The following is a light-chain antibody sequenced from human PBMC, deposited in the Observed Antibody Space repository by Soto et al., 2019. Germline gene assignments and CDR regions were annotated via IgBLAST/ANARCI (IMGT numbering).Light chain of an antibody. J-gene: IGKJ4*01. CDR3: QQYNNWPPLT. Sequence: EVVMTQSPATLSVSPGERATLSCRASQSVNSNLAWYQQKPGQAPRLLIYGASTRATGIPARFSGSGSGTEFTLTISSLQSEDFAVYYCQQYNNWPPLTFGGGTKV. V-gene: IGKV3-15*01. CDR1: QSVNSN. CDR2: GAS.